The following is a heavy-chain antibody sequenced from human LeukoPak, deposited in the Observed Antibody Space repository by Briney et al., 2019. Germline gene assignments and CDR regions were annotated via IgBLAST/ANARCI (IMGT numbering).Heavy chain of an antibody. V-gene: IGHV3-30*04. CDR3: ARDPGPGGYYDSSPLSYFDY. D-gene: IGHD3-22*01. CDR2: ISYDGSNK. Sequence: GGSLRLSCAASGFTFSSYAMHWVRQAPGKGLEWVAVISYDGSNKYYADSVKGRFTISRDNSKNTLYLQMNSLRAEDTAVYYCARDPGPGGYYDSSPLSYFDYWGQGTLVTVSS. J-gene: IGHJ4*02. CDR1: GFTFSSYA.